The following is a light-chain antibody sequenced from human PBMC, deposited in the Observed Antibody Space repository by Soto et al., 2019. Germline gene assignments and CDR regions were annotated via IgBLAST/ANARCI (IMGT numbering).Light chain of an antibody. CDR2: GAS. J-gene: IGKJ2*01. CDR3: HHYGSSPPYT. Sequence: EIVLMQSPDILSLSPGERATVSCRASETITNNDLAWYQQKPGQAPRLLLYGASTRPTGIPDRFSGSGSGTVFTLTIDRLEHEDFAVYFCHHYGSSPPYTFGQGTKLDIK. V-gene: IGKV3-20*01. CDR1: ETITNND.